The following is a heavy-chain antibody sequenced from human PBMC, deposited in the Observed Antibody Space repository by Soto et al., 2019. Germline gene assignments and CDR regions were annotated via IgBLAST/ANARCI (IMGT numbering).Heavy chain of an antibody. J-gene: IGHJ6*03. CDR1: GFNFSTYS. D-gene: IGHD3-3*02. Sequence: EVQLVESGGGLVKPGGSLRLSCAASGFNFSTYSMNWVRQAPGKGLEWVSSITSSSTYIYYSDSVKGRFTISRDNAKNSLYLQMNSRRAEDTAVYYCARDRGIFGVGDYDSYVDVWGKGTAVTVSS. CDR3: ARDRGIFGVGDYDSYVDV. CDR2: ITSSSTYI. V-gene: IGHV3-21*06.